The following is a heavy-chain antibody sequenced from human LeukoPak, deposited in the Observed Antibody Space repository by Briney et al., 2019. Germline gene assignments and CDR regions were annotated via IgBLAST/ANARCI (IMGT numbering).Heavy chain of an antibody. D-gene: IGHD6-19*01. CDR1: GYTLTSYA. CDR3: AMGNRHSSGWGYYYYMDV. V-gene: IGHV7-4-1*02. Sequence: ASVKVSCKASGYTLTSYAMNWVRQAPGQGLEWMRWINTNTGNPTYAQGFTGRFVFSLDTSVSTAYLQISSLKAEDTAVYYCAMGNRHSSGWGYYYYMDVWGKGTTVTVSS. J-gene: IGHJ6*03. CDR2: INTNTGNP.